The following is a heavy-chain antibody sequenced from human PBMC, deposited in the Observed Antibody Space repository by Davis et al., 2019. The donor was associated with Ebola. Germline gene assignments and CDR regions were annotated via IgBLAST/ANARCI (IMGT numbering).Heavy chain of an antibody. V-gene: IGHV3-74*01. J-gene: IGHJ6*02. D-gene: IGHD2-15*01. CDR1: GFTFSSYW. CDR3: ARRQAAATRYYYYYGMDV. Sequence: HTGGSLRLSCAASGFTFSSYWMSWVRQAPGKGLVWVSRINSDGSSTSYADSVKGRFTISRDNAKNTLYLQMNSLRAEDTAVYYCARRQAAATRYYYYYGMDVWGQGTTVTVSS. CDR2: INSDGSST.